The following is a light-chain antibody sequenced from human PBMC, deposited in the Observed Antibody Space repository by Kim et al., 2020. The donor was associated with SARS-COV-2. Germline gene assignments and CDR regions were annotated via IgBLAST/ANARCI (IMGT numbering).Light chain of an antibody. Sequence: GQRCTISCSGSSSNIGSKAVNWYQQVPGTATKLLIYNNSQRPSGRKDRFSGSKSGTSASLAISGLQSEDEADYYCAAWDASLNAWVFGGGTKLTVL. CDR2: NNS. CDR3: AAWDASLNAWV. CDR1: SSNIGSKA. V-gene: IGLV1-44*01. J-gene: IGLJ3*02.